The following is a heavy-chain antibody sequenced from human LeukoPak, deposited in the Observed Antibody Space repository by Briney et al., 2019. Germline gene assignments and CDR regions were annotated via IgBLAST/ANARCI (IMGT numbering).Heavy chain of an antibody. CDR1: GFTFSSFA. Sequence: GGSLRLSCAASGFTFSSFAMSWVRQTPGMGLEWVSAISGSGGGTYYAVSVTGRFTISRDNSKNTLYLQMNTLRAEDTAVYHCAKLTGRYYGSGSQLEDWGQGTLVTVSS. CDR2: ISGSGGGT. CDR3: AKLTGRYYGSGSQLED. D-gene: IGHD3-10*01. J-gene: IGHJ4*02. V-gene: IGHV3-23*01.